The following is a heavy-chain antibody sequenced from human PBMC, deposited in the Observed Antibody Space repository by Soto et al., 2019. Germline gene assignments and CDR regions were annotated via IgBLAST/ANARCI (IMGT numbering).Heavy chain of an antibody. CDR1: GFTFSSYA. CDR2: ISYDGSNK. D-gene: IGHD3-22*01. CDR3: ASPGGDSSGYAYYFDY. Sequence: GGSLRLSCAASGFTFSSYAMHWVRQAPGKGLEWVAVISYDGSNKYYADSVKGRFTISRDNSKNTLYLQMNSLRAEDTAVYYCASPGGDSSGYAYYFDYWGQGTLVTVS. V-gene: IGHV3-30-3*01. J-gene: IGHJ4*02.